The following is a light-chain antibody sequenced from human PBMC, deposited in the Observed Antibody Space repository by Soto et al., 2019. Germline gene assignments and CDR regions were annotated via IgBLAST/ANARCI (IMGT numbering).Light chain of an antibody. Sequence: EIEMTQSPATLSLAPGERVTLSCRASESVSTNLAWYQQKAGQAPRLLIYGASTRATGIPARFSGSGSGTEFTLTISGLQSEDFAVYYCQQSSIWRTCGQGTKVDIK. CDR1: ESVSTN. CDR3: QQSSIWRT. V-gene: IGKV3-15*01. J-gene: IGKJ1*01. CDR2: GAS.